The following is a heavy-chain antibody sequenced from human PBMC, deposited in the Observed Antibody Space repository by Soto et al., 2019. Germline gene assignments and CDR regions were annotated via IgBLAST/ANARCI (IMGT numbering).Heavy chain of an antibody. V-gene: IGHV1-69*06. J-gene: IGHJ6*02. Sequence: QVHLVQSGAEVKKPGSSVKVSCTASGGTFGSYTVTWVRQAPGQGLEWMGEIIPMFGTASYAQKFQGRVTLTADKSTTTAHMELISLRSDDTAVYFCARQKAMPPHFYSGMDVWGQGTTVTVSS. D-gene: IGHD2-2*01. CDR3: ARQKAMPPHFYSGMDV. CDR2: IIPMFGTA. CDR1: GGTFGSYT.